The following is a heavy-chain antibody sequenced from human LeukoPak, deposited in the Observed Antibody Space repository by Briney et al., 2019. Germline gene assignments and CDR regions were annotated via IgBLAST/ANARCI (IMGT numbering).Heavy chain of an antibody. D-gene: IGHD6-19*01. J-gene: IGHJ4*02. CDR1: GFIFSSNA. V-gene: IGHV3-30*03. CDR2: ISYDASNK. CDR3: ATGYSSGPLENN. Sequence: GGSLRLSCAASGFIFSSNAMHSVRQAPGKGLEWVTFISYDASNKYYTDAVKGRFTISRDNSKNTLYLQMNSLRTEDTAVYFCATGYSSGPLENNWGQGTLVTVSS.